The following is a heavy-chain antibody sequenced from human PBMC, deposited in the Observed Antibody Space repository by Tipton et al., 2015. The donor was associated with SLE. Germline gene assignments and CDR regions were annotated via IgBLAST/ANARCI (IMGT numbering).Heavy chain of an antibody. D-gene: IGHD3-16*02. Sequence: FLRLSCAASGFTFSSYGMHWVRQAPGKGLEWVAVIWYDGSNKYYADSVKGRFTISRDNSKNTLYLQMSSLRAEDTAVYYCAKPRVGGSLGMDVWGQGTTVTVSS. V-gene: IGHV3-33*06. J-gene: IGHJ6*02. CDR3: AKPRVGGSLGMDV. CDR1: GFTFSSYG. CDR2: IWYDGSNK.